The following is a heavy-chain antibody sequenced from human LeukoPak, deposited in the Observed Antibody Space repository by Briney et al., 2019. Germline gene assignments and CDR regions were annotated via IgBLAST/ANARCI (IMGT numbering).Heavy chain of an antibody. V-gene: IGHV3-21*01. D-gene: IGHD2-15*01. CDR2: ISSSSSYI. Sequence: GGSLRLSCAASGFTFSSYSMNWVRQAPGKGLEWVSSISSSSSYIYYADSVKGRFTISRDNAKNSLYLQMNSLRAEDTAVYYCARPKRDCSGGSCFSKLPTFDHWGQGTLVTVSS. CDR3: ARPKRDCSGGSCFSKLPTFDH. J-gene: IGHJ5*02. CDR1: GFTFSSYS.